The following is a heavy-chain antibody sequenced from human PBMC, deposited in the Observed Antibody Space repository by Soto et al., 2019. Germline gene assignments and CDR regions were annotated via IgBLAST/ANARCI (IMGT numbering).Heavy chain of an antibody. D-gene: IGHD5-18*01. Sequence: HPGGSLRLSCVASGITFGSRAMSWVRQAPGEGLEWVSTITDTGGDAKYADSVKGRFTISRDNARNSLYLQMSSLSDEDTAVYYCARAIRGFSYVVDYWGQGTLVTVSS. CDR2: ITDTGGDA. CDR3: ARAIRGFSYVVDY. CDR1: GITFGSRA. V-gene: IGHV3-23*01. J-gene: IGHJ4*02.